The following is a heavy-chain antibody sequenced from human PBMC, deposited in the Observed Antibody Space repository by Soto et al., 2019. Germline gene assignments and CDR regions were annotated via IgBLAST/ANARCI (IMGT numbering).Heavy chain of an antibody. CDR2: IFWDDDK. Sequence: QITLKESGPTLVKPTQTLTLTCTFSGFSLSTSGVGVGWIRQPPGKALEWLALIFWDDDKRYSPSLRSRRTITKDTSKNQVVLIMTNMDPVDTATYYCAHTPRRYGSGIGRFDPWGQGTLVTVSS. CDR3: AHTPRRYGSGIGRFDP. D-gene: IGHD3-10*01. CDR1: GFSLSTSGVG. V-gene: IGHV2-5*02. J-gene: IGHJ5*02.